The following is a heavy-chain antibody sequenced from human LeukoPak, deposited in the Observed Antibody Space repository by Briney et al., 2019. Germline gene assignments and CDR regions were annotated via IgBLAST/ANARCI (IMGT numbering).Heavy chain of an antibody. CDR2: INAGNGNT. V-gene: IGHV1-3*01. Sequence: ASVTVSCKASGYTFTSYAMHWVRQAPGQRLEWMGWINAGNGNTKYSQKFQGRVTITRDTSASTAYMELSSLRSEDTAVYYCARYGHKYSGWFTSNWFDPWGQGTLVTVSS. CDR1: GYTFTSYA. J-gene: IGHJ5*02. CDR3: ARYGHKYSGWFTSNWFDP. D-gene: IGHD6-19*01.